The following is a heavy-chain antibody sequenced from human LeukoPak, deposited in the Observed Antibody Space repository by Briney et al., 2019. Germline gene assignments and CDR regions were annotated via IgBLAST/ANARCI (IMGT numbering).Heavy chain of an antibody. D-gene: IGHD2-2*01. CDR2: INPNSGGT. CDR1: GYTFTGYY. Sequence: GASVKVSCKASGYTFTGYYMHWVRQAPGQGLEWMGWINPNSGGTNYAQKFQGRVTMTRDTSISTAYMELSRLRSDDTAVYYCARALGEIYCSSTSCYAFVYWGQGTLVTVSS. V-gene: IGHV1-2*02. J-gene: IGHJ4*02. CDR3: ARALGEIYCSSTSCYAFVY.